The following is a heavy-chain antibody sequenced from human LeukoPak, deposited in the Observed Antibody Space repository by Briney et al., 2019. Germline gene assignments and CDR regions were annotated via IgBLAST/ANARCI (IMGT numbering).Heavy chain of an antibody. CDR2: IKQDGSEK. CDR3: ARHAGGDAFDI. D-gene: IGHD2-2*01. V-gene: IGHV3-7*01. J-gene: IGHJ3*02. Sequence: GGSLRPSCAASGFSFSTYWMSWVRQAPGKGLEWVANIKQDGSEKYYVSSVKGRFTISRDNAKNSLYLQMNSLRVEDTAVYYCARHAGGDAFDIWGQGTMVTVSS. CDR1: GFSFSTYW.